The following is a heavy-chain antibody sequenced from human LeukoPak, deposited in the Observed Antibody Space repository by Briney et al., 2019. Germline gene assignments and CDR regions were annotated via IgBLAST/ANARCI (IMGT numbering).Heavy chain of an antibody. CDR3: AQVQWNRSSPRGY. J-gene: IGHJ4*02. D-gene: IGHD1/OR15-1a*01. Sequence: GGSLRLSCAASGFTFSSYAMSWVRQAPGKGLEWVSGISDSGDSTYYADSVKGRFTISRDNSKNTLHLQMNSLRAEDTALYYCAQVQWNRSSPRGYWGQGTLVTVSS. V-gene: IGHV3-23*01. CDR2: ISDSGDST. CDR1: GFTFSSYA.